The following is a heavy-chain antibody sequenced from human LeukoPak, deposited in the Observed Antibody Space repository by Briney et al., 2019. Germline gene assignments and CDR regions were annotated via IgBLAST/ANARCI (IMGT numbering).Heavy chain of an antibody. J-gene: IGHJ4*02. Sequence: GGSLRLSCAASGFTFSRYATHWVRQAPGKGLEWVAVIWNDGSNKYYADSVKGRFTISRDNSQNTLDLHMNSLRAEDTAVYYCAKDAQRGFDYSNSLEYWGQGTLVTVSS. D-gene: IGHD4-11*01. V-gene: IGHV3-33*06. CDR3: AKDAQRGFDYSNSLEY. CDR1: GFTFSRYA. CDR2: IWNDGSNK.